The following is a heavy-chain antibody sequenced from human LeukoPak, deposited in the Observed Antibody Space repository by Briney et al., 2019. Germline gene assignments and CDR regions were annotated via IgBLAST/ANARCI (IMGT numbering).Heavy chain of an antibody. CDR2: VYYSGNT. CDR3: ARSSAEDYYYYMDV. D-gene: IGHD4/OR15-4a*01. J-gene: IGHJ6*03. CDR1: ADAISSGGYS. V-gene: IGHV4-30-4*07. Sequence: SETLSLTCTVSADAISSGGYSWSWIRQPPGKGLEWIGFVYYSGNTHYNPSLKSRVTISVDMSKNQFSLNLSSVTAADTAVYYCARSSAEDYYYYMDVWGKGTTVTISS.